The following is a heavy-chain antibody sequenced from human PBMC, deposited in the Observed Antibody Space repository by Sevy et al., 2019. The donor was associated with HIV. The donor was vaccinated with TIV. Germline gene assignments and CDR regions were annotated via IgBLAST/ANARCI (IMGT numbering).Heavy chain of an antibody. CDR2: ISYDGGNE. D-gene: IGHD3-10*01. V-gene: IGHV3-30*04. Sequence: GGSLRLSCEASGFSFRRYAMHWVRQAPGKGLEWLTVISYDGGNEYYVDSVKGRFTISRDNSKNTLYLQMNSLRPEDSAIYYCARDGGGDYFDYWGQGTLVTVSS. CDR3: ARDGGGDYFDY. J-gene: IGHJ4*02. CDR1: GFSFRRYA.